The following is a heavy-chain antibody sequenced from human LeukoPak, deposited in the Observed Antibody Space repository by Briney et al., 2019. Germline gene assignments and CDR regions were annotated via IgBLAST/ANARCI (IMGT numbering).Heavy chain of an antibody. J-gene: IGHJ5*02. Sequence: PSETLSLTCAVYGGSFSGYYWSWIRRPPGKGLEWIGYIYYSGSTNYNPSLKSRVTISVDTSKNQFSLKLSSVTAADTAVYYCARDGPSEYYYDSSGYIAWGQGTLVTVSS. V-gene: IGHV4-59*01. D-gene: IGHD3-22*01. CDR3: ARDGPSEYYYDSSGYIA. CDR2: IYYSGST. CDR1: GGSFSGYY.